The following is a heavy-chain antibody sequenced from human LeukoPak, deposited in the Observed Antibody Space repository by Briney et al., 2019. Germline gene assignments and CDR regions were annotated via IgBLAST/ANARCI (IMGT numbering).Heavy chain of an antibody. CDR3: AKDYEASVWSGYLIWNLFDI. D-gene: IGHD3-3*01. CDR2: ISGSGGST. CDR1: GFTFSSYG. J-gene: IGHJ3*02. V-gene: IGHV3-23*01. Sequence: GGSLRLSCAASGFTFSSYGMSWVRQAPGKGLEWVSAISGSGGSTYYADSVKGRFTISRDNSKNTLYLQMNSLRAEDTAVYYCAKDYEASVWSGYLIWNLFDIWGQGTMVTVSS.